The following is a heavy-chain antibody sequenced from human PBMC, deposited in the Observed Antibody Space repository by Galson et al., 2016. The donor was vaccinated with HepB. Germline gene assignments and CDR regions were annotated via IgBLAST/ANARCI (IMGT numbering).Heavy chain of an antibody. CDR2: INWSGTVT. Sequence: SLRLSCAASGFSFDVYGMSWVRQVPGKGLEWVAGINWSGTVTGYADSVKDRFTISRDNTQNSLYLEVRSLRAEDTALYYCTRDLFDYWSGPEGYWGQGTLVTVSS. J-gene: IGHJ4*02. CDR1: GFSFDVYG. V-gene: IGHV3-20*04. D-gene: IGHD3-3*01. CDR3: TRDLFDYWSGPEGY.